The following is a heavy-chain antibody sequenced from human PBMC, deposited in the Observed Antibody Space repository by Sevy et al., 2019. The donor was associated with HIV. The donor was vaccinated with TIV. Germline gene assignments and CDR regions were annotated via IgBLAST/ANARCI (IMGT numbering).Heavy chain of an antibody. CDR3: AKIAGELGIDYYYMDV. CDR1: GFTFSSYA. Sequence: GGSLRLSCAASGFTFSSYAMSWVHQAPGKGLEWVSAISGSGGSTYYADSVKGRFTISRDNSKNTLYLQMNSLRAEDTAVYYCAKIAGELGIDYYYMDVWGKGTTVTVSS. CDR2: ISGSGGST. V-gene: IGHV3-23*01. J-gene: IGHJ6*03. D-gene: IGHD1-26*01.